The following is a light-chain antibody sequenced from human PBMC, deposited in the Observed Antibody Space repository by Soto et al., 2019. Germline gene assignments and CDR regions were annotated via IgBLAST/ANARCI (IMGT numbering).Light chain of an antibody. CDR1: HDITNY. J-gene: IGKJ4*01. V-gene: IGKV1-33*01. CDR2: GAS. Sequence: DIQMTQSPSSLSASVGDRVTITCQASHDITNYLNWYQQKPGNGPRLLIYGASNLETGVPSRFSGSGFATDFSLTISSLQPEDFATYYCQQYDSLPTFGGGTKVELK. CDR3: QQYDSLPT.